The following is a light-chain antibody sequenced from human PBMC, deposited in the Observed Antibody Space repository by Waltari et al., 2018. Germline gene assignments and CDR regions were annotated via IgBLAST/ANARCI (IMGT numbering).Light chain of an antibody. CDR2: AAS. V-gene: IGKV1-9*01. Sequence: DIELTQSPSFLSASVGDRVTITCRASQGISSYLPWYQQKPVRAPTLLIYAASTLQSGVPSRFSGSGSGTEFTLAISSLQTEDFATYYCQHLNNYPLSFGGGTKVEIK. CDR1: QGISSY. CDR3: QHLNNYPLS. J-gene: IGKJ4*01.